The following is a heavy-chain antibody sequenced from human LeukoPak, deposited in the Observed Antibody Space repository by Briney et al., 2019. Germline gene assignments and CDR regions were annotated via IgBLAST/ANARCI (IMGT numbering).Heavy chain of an antibody. CDR1: GFTFSSYG. Sequence: GGSLRLSCAASGFTFSSYGMHWVRQAPGKGLEWVAFIRYDGSNKYYADSVKGRFTISRDNSKNTLYLQMNSLRAEDTAVYYCANAMDVVVVAASMDVWGQGTTVTVSS. D-gene: IGHD2-15*01. CDR3: ANAMDVVVVAASMDV. CDR2: IRYDGSNK. J-gene: IGHJ6*02. V-gene: IGHV3-30*02.